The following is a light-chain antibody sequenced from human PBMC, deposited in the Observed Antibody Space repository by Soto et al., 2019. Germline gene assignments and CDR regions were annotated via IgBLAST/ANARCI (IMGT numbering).Light chain of an antibody. CDR2: GSS. CDR3: QQYGSSPLT. V-gene: IGKV3-20*01. J-gene: IGKJ4*01. CDR1: QIVSSSY. Sequence: EIVLTQSPGTLSLSPGERATLSCRASQIVSSSYLAWYQQKPGQAPRLLINGSSSSATGIPDRFSGSGSGTDFTLTIRRLEPEDFAVYYCQQYGSSPLTFGGGTKVEIK.